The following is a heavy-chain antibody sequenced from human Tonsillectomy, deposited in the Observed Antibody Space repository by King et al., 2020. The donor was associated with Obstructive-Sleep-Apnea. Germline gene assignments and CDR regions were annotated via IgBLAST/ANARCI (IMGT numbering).Heavy chain of an antibody. Sequence: VQLVESGGGVVQPGRSLRLSCAASGFTFSSYAMHWVRQAPGKGLEWVAVISYDGSNKYYADSVKGRFTISRDNSKNTLYLQMNSLRAEDTAVYYCARGGGIAVSFQHWGQGTLVTVSS. CDR1: GFTFSSYA. J-gene: IGHJ1*01. V-gene: IGHV3-30-3*01. CDR2: ISYDGSNK. D-gene: IGHD6-19*01. CDR3: ARGGGIAVSFQH.